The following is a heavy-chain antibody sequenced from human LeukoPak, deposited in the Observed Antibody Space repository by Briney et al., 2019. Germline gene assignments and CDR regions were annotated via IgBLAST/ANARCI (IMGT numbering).Heavy chain of an antibody. Sequence: SETLSLTCTVSGGSISSYYWSWIRRPPGKGLEWIGYIYYSGSTNYNPSLKSRVTISVDSSKNQFSLKLSSVTAADTAVYYCARAVALGYCSGGSCSPSDFWGQGTLVTVSS. V-gene: IGHV4-59*01. D-gene: IGHD2-15*01. CDR1: GGSISSYY. J-gene: IGHJ4*02. CDR3: ARAVALGYCSGGSCSPSDF. CDR2: IYYSGST.